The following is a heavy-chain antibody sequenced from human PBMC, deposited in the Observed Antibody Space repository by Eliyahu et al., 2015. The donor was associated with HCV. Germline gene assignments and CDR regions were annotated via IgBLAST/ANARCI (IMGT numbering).Heavy chain of an antibody. CDR3: AREGSYNWSLRSYFDY. D-gene: IGHD1-20*01. V-gene: IGHV4-31*03. Sequence: QVQLQESGPGLVKPSQTLSLTCXXSGGXXXXXGYYWSWIRQHPGKGLEWIGYIYYSGSTYYNPSLKSRVTISVDTSKXQFSLKLSSVTAADTAVYYCAREGSYNWSLRSYFDYWGQGTLVTVSS. CDR1: GGXXXXXGYY. J-gene: IGHJ4*02. CDR2: IYYSGST.